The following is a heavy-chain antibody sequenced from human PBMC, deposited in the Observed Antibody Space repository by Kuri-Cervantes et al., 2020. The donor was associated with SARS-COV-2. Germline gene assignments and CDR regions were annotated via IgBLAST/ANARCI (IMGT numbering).Heavy chain of an antibody. D-gene: IGHD3-3*01. Sequence: LSLTCAASGFTFSSYEMNWVRQAPGKGLEWVSYISSSGSTIYYADSVKGRFTISRDNAKNSLYLQMNSLRAEDTAVYYCAREDMTIFGVVKEYFDLWGLGTLVTVSS. J-gene: IGHJ2*01. CDR2: ISSSGSTI. V-gene: IGHV3-48*03. CDR3: AREDMTIFGVVKEYFDL. CDR1: GFTFSSYE.